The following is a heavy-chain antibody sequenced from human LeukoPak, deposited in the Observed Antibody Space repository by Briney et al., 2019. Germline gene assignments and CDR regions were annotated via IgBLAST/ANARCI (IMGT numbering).Heavy chain of an antibody. Sequence: SSETLSLTCTVSGGSINNYYWSWIRQPTGKGLEWIGRIYTRGSTNYNPSLKSRVTISVDTSKNQFSLKLSSVTAADTAVYYCARGRYCSADICSGGDAFDIWGQGTMVSVSS. CDR2: IYTRGST. V-gene: IGHV4-4*07. D-gene: IGHD2-15*01. CDR3: ARGRYCSADICSGGDAFDI. J-gene: IGHJ3*02. CDR1: GGSINNYY.